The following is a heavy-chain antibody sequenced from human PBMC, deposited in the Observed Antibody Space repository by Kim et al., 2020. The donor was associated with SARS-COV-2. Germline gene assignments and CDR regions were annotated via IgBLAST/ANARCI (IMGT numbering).Heavy chain of an antibody. CDR3: AKATDHSSSWPNWFDP. CDR2: IYSGGSST. D-gene: IGHD6-13*01. V-gene: IGHV3-23*03. CDR1: GFTFSSYA. Sequence: GGSLRLSCAASGFTFSSYAMSWVRQAPGKGLEWVSVIYSGGSSTYYADSVKGRFTISRDNSKNTLYLQMNSLRAEDTAVYYCAKATDHSSSWPNWFDPWGQGTVVTVSS. J-gene: IGHJ5*02.